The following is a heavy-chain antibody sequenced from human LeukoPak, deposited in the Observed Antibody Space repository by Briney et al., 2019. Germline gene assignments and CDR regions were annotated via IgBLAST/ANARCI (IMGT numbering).Heavy chain of an antibody. J-gene: IGHJ4*02. CDR1: GFTFSDYY. CDR2: ISSSGSTI. V-gene: IGHV3-11*01. D-gene: IGHD3-22*01. CDR3: ARAYNYYDSSGYYYGPPDY. Sequence: GGSLRLSCAASGFTFSDYYMSWIRQAPGKGLEWVSYISSSGSTIYYADSVKGRFTISRDNAKNSLYLQMNSLRAEDTAVYYCARAYNYYDSSGYYYGPPDYWGQGTLVTVSS.